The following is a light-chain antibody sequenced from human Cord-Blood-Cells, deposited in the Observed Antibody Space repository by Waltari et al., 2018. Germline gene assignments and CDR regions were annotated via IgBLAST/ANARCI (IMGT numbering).Light chain of an antibody. CDR2: DAS. CDR1: QDISNY. CDR3: QQYDNLLPLT. J-gene: IGKJ4*01. V-gene: IGKV1-33*01. Sequence: DIQMTQSPSPLSASVGHRVTITCQASQDISNYLNWYQQKPGKAPKLLIYDASNLETGVPSRFSGSGSGTDFTFTISSLQPEDIATYYCQQYDNLLPLTFGGGTKVEIK.